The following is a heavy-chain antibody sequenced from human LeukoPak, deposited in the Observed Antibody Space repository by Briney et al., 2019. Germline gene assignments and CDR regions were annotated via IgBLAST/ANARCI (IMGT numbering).Heavy chain of an antibody. J-gene: IGHJ5*02. D-gene: IGHD3-22*01. CDR1: RFTFNTYT. Sequence: TGGSLRLSCAASRFTFNTYTMSWVRQAPGKGLEWVSTISGSGGSTYYADSVKGRFTISRDNSKNTLYLQMNSLRAEDTAVYYCARGRSHWLLLLKRYNWFDPWGQGTLVTVSS. CDR2: ISGSGGST. CDR3: ARGRSHWLLLLKRYNWFDP. V-gene: IGHV3-23*01.